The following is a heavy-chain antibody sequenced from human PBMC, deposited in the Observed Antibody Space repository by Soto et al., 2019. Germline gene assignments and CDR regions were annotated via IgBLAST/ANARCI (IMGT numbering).Heavy chain of an antibody. CDR3: AKDHLMTTVTTVGY. CDR2: ISYDGSNK. J-gene: IGHJ4*02. Sequence: QVQLVESGGGVVQPGRSLRLSCAASGFTFSSYGMHWVRQAPGKGLEWVAVISYDGSNKYYADSVKGRFTISRDNYKNTLYLQMNSLRAEDTAVYYCAKDHLMTTVTTVGYWGQGTLVTVSS. V-gene: IGHV3-30*18. CDR1: GFTFSSYG. D-gene: IGHD4-17*01.